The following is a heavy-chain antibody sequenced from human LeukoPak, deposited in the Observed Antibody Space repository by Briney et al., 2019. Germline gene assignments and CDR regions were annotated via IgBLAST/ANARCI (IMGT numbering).Heavy chain of an antibody. V-gene: IGHV3-48*03. CDR1: GFTFSSYE. D-gene: IGHD3-10*01. J-gene: IGHJ4*02. CDR3: ARGYAGSYLGVKMPYDY. CDR2: ISSSGSTI. Sequence: GGSLRLSCAASGFTFSSYEMNWVRQAPGKGLEWVSYISSSGSTIYYADSVKGRFTISRDNAKNSLYLQMNSLRAEDTAVYYCARGYAGSYLGVKMPYDYWGQGTLVTVSS.